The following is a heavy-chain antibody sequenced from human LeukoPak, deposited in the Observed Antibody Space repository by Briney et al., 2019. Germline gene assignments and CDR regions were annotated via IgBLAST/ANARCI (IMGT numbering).Heavy chain of an antibody. CDR3: ARGVDYGDYRVPNWFDP. CDR1: GGSISSGGYS. J-gene: IGHJ5*02. CDR2: IYHSGST. Sequence: TASETLSLTCAVSGGSISSGGYSWSWIRQPPGKGLEWIGYIYHSGSTYYNPSLKSRVTISVDRSKNQFSLKLSSVAAADTAVYYCARGVDYGDYRVPNWFDPWGQGTLVTVSS. V-gene: IGHV4-30-2*01. D-gene: IGHD4-17*01.